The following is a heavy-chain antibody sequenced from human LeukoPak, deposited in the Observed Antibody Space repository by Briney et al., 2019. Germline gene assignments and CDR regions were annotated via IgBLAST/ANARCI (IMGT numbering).Heavy chain of an antibody. CDR1: GFTFSSYW. V-gene: IGHV3-74*01. D-gene: IGHD1-14*01. CDR3: ATGQGRGMDV. J-gene: IGHJ6*02. Sequence: GGSLRLSCAASGFTFSSYWMNWVRQAPGKGLVWVSRINSDGSSTSYADSVKGRFTISRDNAKNTLYLQINSLRAEDTAVYYCATGQGRGMDVWGQGTTVTVSS. CDR2: INSDGSST.